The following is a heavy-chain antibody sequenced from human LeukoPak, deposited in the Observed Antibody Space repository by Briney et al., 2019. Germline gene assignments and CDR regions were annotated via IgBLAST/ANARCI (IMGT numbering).Heavy chain of an antibody. J-gene: IGHJ4*02. Sequence: GGSLRLSCAVSGFTFSSYWMSWFRQAPGKGLEWVANINQDGSQKFSVDSVKGRFTTSRDNAKNSLSLQMNSLRVEDTAVYYCARDWFDGDYDRFDYWGQGTLVTVSS. D-gene: IGHD4-17*01. V-gene: IGHV3-7*03. CDR3: ARDWFDGDYDRFDY. CDR1: GFTFSSYW. CDR2: INQDGSQK.